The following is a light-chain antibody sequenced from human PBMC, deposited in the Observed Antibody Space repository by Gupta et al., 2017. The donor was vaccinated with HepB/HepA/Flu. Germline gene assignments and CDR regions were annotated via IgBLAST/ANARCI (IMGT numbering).Light chain of an antibody. CDR2: GAS. CDR3: QQHGSSPPVT. Sequence: EIVLTQSPGTLSLSPRERATLTCRASQSVSSSYLAWYQQKPGQAPRLLIHGASSRGTSIPDRFSGSGSGTDFTLTISRREQEDVAVYYCQQHGSSPPVTFGGGTKVEIK. J-gene: IGKJ4*01. CDR1: QSVSSSY. V-gene: IGKV3-20*01.